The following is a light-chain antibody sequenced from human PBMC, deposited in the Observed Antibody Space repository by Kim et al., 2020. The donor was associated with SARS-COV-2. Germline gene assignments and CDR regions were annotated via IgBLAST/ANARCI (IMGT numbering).Light chain of an antibody. CDR3: SSYTSSSTFVV. J-gene: IGLJ2*01. CDR1: SSDVGGHNY. Sequence: QSITISFTGTSSDVGGHNYVFWYQQHPGKAPKLMIFDVSKRPSGVSNRFSGSKSGNTASLTISGLQAEDEAVYYCSSYTSSSTFVVFGGGTQLTVL. CDR2: DVS. V-gene: IGLV2-14*04.